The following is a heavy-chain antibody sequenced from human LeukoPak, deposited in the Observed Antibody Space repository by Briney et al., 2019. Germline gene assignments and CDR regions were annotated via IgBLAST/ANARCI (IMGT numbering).Heavy chain of an antibody. CDR3: ARGMTQCMDV. Sequence: ASVKVSCKTSGYTFTSYDINWVRQATGQGLEWMGYMSPNSGNTGYAQKFQGRVTMTRNTSINTAYMELSSLRSEDTAVYYCARGMTQCMDVWGKGTTVTVPS. D-gene: IGHD3-16*01. CDR2: MSPNSGNT. CDR1: GYTFTSYD. V-gene: IGHV1-8*01. J-gene: IGHJ6*03.